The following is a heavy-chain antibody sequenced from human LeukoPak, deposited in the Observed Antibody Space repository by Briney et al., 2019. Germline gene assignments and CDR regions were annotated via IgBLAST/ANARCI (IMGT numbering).Heavy chain of an antibody. V-gene: IGHV3-30*04. Sequence: GGSLRLSCAASGFIFSPYTMHWVRQAPGKGLEWVALISYDGTDKYYADSVKGRFTISRDNSKNTLYLQTNSLRTEDTAVYYCARGSIDWQAVAFDCWGQGTLVTVSS. J-gene: IGHJ4*02. CDR1: GFIFSPYT. CDR3: ARGSIDWQAVAFDC. D-gene: IGHD2-21*01. CDR2: ISYDGTDK.